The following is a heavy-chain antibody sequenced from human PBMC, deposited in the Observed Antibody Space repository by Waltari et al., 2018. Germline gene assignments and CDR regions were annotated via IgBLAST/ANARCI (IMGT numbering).Heavy chain of an antibody. J-gene: IGHJ6*02. CDR1: GGSFSGYY. D-gene: IGHD2-8*02. CDR3: VRLEDCSGPGGNCYSGDSFALDV. V-gene: IGHV4-34*02. CDR2: INHAGNR. Sequence: QVQLQQWGAGLLQPSETLSLTCAVYGGSFSGYYWGWISSSPGKGLEWIGEINHAGNRNYNPSLRSRVTMLVDTSRSQFSLKLSSMTAADTALYYCVRLEDCSGPGGNCYSGDSFALDVWGQGTTVTVSS.